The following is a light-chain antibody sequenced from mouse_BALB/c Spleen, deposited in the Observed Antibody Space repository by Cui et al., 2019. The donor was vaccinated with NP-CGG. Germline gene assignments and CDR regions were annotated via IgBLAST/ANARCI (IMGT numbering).Light chain of an antibody. V-gene: IGLV1*01. J-gene: IGLJ1*01. CDR3: ALWYSNHWV. Sequence: QADVTQESALTTSPGETVTLTCRSSTGAVTTSNYANWVQEKPDHLFTGLIGGTNNRAPGVPARFSGFLIGDKAALTITGAQTEDEAIYFCALWYSNHWVFGGGTKLTVL. CDR1: TGAVTTSNY. CDR2: GTN.